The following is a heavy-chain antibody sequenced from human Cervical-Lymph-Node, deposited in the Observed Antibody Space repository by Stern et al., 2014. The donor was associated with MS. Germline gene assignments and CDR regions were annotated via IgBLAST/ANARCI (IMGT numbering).Heavy chain of an antibody. CDR2: IHARGSA. D-gene: IGHD5-18*01. J-gene: IGHJ4*02. V-gene: IGHV4-61*02. CDR1: GGSISSGSDY. CDR3: ASGYRIFDY. Sequence: QLQLQESGPGLVKPSQTLSLTCTVSGGSISSGSDYWSWIRQPVGKGLEWIGRIHARGSAFYTPSLQSRVTISTDTSMTQFSLELNSATAADTAIYYCASGYRIFDYWGQGILVTVSS.